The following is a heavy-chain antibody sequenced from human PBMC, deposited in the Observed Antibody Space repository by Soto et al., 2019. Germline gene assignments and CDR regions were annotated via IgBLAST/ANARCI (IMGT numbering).Heavy chain of an antibody. D-gene: IGHD3-10*01. CDR3: ARDNGSGSYRGTYVD. J-gene: IGHJ4*02. V-gene: IGHV4-59*12. CDR2: VHYSGST. Sequence: PSETPSLTCTVSGASISSYYWSWIRQSPQKGLECIGYVHYSGSTNYRPSLKSRVTMSVDRAKNQFSLKVTSVTAADTAVYYCARDNGSGSYRGTYVDWGQG. CDR1: GASISSYY.